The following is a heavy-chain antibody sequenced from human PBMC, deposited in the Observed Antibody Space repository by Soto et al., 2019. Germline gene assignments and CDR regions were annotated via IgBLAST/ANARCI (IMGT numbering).Heavy chain of an antibody. V-gene: IGHV3-21*01. Sequence: GGSLRLSCAASGFTFSSYSMNWVRQAPGKGLEWVSVISSSSSYIYYADSVKGRFTISRDNAKNSLYLQMNSLRAEDTAVYYCARDQEPAANLWFDPWGQGTLVTVSS. J-gene: IGHJ5*02. CDR2: ISSSSSYI. CDR3: ARDQEPAANLWFDP. CDR1: GFTFSSYS. D-gene: IGHD2-2*01.